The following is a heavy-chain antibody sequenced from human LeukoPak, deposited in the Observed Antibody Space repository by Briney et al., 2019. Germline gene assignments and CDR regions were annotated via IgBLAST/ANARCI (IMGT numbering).Heavy chain of an antibody. CDR1: GFTFDESA. D-gene: IGHD6-19*01. CDR3: AKAVAAPGAFDI. V-gene: IGHV3-9*01. Sequence: GGSLRLSCAASGFTFDESAMHWVRQAPGKGLEWVSGIGWDGKSIVYADSVKGRFTISRDNAKNSLYLQMNGLRPEDTASYYCAKAVAAPGAFDIWGRGTVVTVSS. J-gene: IGHJ3*02. CDR2: IGWDGKSI.